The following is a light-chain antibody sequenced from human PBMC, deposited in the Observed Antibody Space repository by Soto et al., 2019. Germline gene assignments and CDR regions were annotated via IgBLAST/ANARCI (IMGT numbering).Light chain of an antibody. CDR1: RSDVGGYNY. J-gene: IGLJ2*01. Sequence: QSALTQPASVSGSPGQSITISCTGTRSDVGGYNYVSWYQQHPGKAPKLMIYDVSNRPSGVSNRFSGSKSVNTASLTISGLQAEDEADYYCSSNTSGSTVVFGGGTKPTV. CDR3: SSNTSGSTVV. CDR2: DVS. V-gene: IGLV2-14*03.